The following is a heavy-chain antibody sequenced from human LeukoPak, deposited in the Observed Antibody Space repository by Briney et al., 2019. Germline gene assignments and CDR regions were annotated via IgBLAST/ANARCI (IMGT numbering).Heavy chain of an antibody. V-gene: IGHV1-69*05. CDR2: IIPIFGTA. J-gene: IGHJ5*02. D-gene: IGHD3-10*01. CDR1: GGTFSSYA. CDR3: ARDSRVRVRGFMGLNCFAP. Sequence: GASVKVSCKASGGTFSSYAISWVRQAPGQGLEWMGRIIPIFGTANYAQKFQGRVTITTDESTSTAYMELSSLRSEDTAVYSCARDSRVRVRGFMGLNCFAPGGQEPLVPVP.